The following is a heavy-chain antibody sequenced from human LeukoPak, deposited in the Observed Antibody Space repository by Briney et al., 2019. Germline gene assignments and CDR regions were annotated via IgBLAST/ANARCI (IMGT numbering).Heavy chain of an antibody. V-gene: IGHV4-59*08. Sequence: PSETLSLTCTVSGGSISSYYWSWIRQPPGKGLEWIGYIYYSGSTNYNPSLKSRVTISVDTSKNQFSLKLSSVTAADTAVYYCARPLITHDAFDIWGQGTVVTVSS. CDR2: IYYSGST. CDR1: GGSISSYY. CDR3: ARPLITHDAFDI. D-gene: IGHD3-22*01. J-gene: IGHJ3*02.